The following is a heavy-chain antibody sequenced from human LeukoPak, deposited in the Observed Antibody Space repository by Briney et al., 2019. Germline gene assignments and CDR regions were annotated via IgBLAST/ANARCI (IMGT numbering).Heavy chain of an antibody. CDR2: IYSGGST. CDR3: ASLSLGHY. CDR1: RFTFSNYA. D-gene: IGHD6-6*01. J-gene: IGHJ4*02. V-gene: IGHV3-53*01. Sequence: PGGSLRLSCAASRFTFSNYAMSWVRQAPGKGLEWVSVIYSGGSTYYADSVKGRFTISRDTSKNTLSLQMNSLRAEDTAVYYCASLSLGHYWGQGTLVTVSS.